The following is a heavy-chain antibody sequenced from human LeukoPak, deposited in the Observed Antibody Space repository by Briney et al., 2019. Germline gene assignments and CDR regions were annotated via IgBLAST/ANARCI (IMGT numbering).Heavy chain of an antibody. CDR3: ARHITKITMVRGVKQGYYFDY. J-gene: IGHJ4*02. CDR1: GFTFSSYW. Sequence: GSLRLSCAASGFTFSSYWMSWVRQAPGKGLEWIGEINHSGSTNYNPSLKSRVTISVDTSKNQFSLKLSSVTAADTAVYYCARHITKITMVRGVKQGYYFDYWGQGTLVTVSS. D-gene: IGHD3-10*01. V-gene: IGHV4-34*01. CDR2: INHSGST.